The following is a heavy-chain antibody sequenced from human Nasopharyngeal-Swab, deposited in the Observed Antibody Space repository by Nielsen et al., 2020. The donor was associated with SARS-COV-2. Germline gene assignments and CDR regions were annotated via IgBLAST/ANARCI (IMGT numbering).Heavy chain of an antibody. V-gene: IGHV1-46*01. Sequence: ASVKVSCKASGYTFTTYNVHWVRQAPGQGLEWMGRINPSGGDTGYAQKFQGRVTMTRDTSTSTVYMEVSSLRSEDTAVYYCANRGLEGIDVWGQGTTV. CDR3: ANRGLEGIDV. D-gene: IGHD1-1*01. CDR1: GYTFTTYN. J-gene: IGHJ6*02. CDR2: INPSGGDT.